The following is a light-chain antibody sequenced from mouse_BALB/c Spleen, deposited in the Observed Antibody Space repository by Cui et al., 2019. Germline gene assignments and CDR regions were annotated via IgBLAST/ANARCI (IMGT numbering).Light chain of an antibody. J-gene: IGKJ5*01. Sequence: QISLTHPTALMSASPGEKVTMTCSASSSVSYMYWYQQKPRSSPKPWIYITSNLASGVPARFSGSGSGTSYSLTISSMEAEDAAAYYCQQWSSNPPTFGAGTKLEMK. CDR2: ITS. CDR3: QQWSSNPPT. CDR1: SSVSY. V-gene: IGKV4-68*01.